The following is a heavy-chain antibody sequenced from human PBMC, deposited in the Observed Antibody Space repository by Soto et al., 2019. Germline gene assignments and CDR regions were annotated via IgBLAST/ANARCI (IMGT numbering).Heavy chain of an antibody. D-gene: IGHD1-20*01. V-gene: IGHV4-39*01. CDR1: GGSISSSSYY. CDR2: IYYSGST. J-gene: IGHJ5*02. Sequence: SETLSLTCTVSGGSISSSSYYWGWIRQPPGKGLEWIGSIYYSGSTYYNPSLKSRVTISVDTSKNQFSLKLSSVTAADAAVYYCARQGKDNWNDDWFDPWGQGTLVTVSS. CDR3: ARQGKDNWNDDWFDP.